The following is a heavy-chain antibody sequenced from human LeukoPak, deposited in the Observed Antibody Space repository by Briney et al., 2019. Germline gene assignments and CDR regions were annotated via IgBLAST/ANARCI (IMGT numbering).Heavy chain of an antibody. CDR3: ARPQHGDLYAFDI. CDR2: VDGDGSTT. V-gene: IGHV3-74*01. Sequence: GGSLRLSCAAPGFTFTSYWMHWVRQAPGKGLVWVSRVDGDGSTTTYADPVKGRFTISRDNAKNTLYLQMNSLRAEDTAVYYCARPQHGDLYAFDIWGQGTMVTVSS. CDR1: GFTFTSYW. D-gene: IGHD4-17*01. J-gene: IGHJ3*02.